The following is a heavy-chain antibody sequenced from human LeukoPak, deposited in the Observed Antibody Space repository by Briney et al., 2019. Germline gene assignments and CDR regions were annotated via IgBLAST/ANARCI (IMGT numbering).Heavy chain of an antibody. CDR2: VSGSGGST. CDR3: ASETNYYGSGSYYYPADWFDP. V-gene: IGHV3-23*01. D-gene: IGHD3-10*01. Sequence: GGSLRLSCAASGFTFSSYAMSWVRQAPGKGVEWVSAVSGSGGSTYYADSVKGRFTISRDNSKNTLYLQMNSLRAEDTAVYYCASETNYYGSGSYYYPADWFDPWGQGTLVTVSS. CDR1: GFTFSSYA. J-gene: IGHJ5*02.